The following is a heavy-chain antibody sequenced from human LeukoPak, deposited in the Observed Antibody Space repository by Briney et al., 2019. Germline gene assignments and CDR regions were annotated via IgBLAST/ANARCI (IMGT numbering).Heavy chain of an antibody. V-gene: IGHV4-59*01. J-gene: IGHJ4*02. CDR1: GDSFSRNY. CDR3: ARELLTTVTTHFDY. CDR2: IDHRGNT. Sequence: ASETLSLTCTGSGDSFSRNYWSWIRQPPGKGLEWLGYIDHRGNTDYNPSLKSRVTFSMDRSKNQFSLKLTSVTAADTAVYYCARELLTTVTTHFDYWGQGTLVTVSS. D-gene: IGHD4-17*01.